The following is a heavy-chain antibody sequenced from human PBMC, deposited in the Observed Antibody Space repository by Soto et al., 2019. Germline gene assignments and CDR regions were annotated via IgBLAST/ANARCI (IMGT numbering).Heavy chain of an antibody. Sequence: GGSLRLSCVASGFTFTSYWMSWVRQAPGKGLEWVANIKGDGSEKRYVDSVKGRLTISRDNAKNSVYLQMNSLRVEDTALYYCGRDEVRNAAGVWGQGTTVTVSS. D-gene: IGHD2-15*01. CDR2: IKGDGSEK. V-gene: IGHV3-7*01. CDR1: GFTFTSYW. J-gene: IGHJ6*02. CDR3: GRDEVRNAAGV.